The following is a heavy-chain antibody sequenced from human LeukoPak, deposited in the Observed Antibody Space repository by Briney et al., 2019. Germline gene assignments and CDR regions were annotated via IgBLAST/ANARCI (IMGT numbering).Heavy chain of an antibody. CDR2: IYLYGTT. CDR1: GGSINSYY. Sequence: SETLSLTCTVSGGSINSYYWSWIRQSPVKGLEWIGEIYLYGTTNYNPSFTSRVTMSVDRSRNQFSLKLTSVTAADTAVYYCARQKWEQQGRDYYFDVWGPGTTVIVSS. CDR3: ARQKWEQQGRDYYFDV. D-gene: IGHD1/OR15-1a*01. V-gene: IGHV4-59*08. J-gene: IGHJ6*03.